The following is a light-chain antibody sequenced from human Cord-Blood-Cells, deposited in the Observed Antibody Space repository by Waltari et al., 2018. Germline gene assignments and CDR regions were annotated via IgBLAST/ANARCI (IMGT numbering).Light chain of an antibody. CDR1: QGISSA. CDR2: DAS. CDR3: QQFNSYPRT. Sequence: AIQLTQSPSSLSASVGDRVTITCRASQGISSALAWYQQKPGKAPKLLIYDASSVESGVPSRCSGSGSGRDFTPTISSLQPEDFATYYCQQFNSYPRTFGQGTKVEIK. V-gene: IGKV1-13*02. J-gene: IGKJ1*01.